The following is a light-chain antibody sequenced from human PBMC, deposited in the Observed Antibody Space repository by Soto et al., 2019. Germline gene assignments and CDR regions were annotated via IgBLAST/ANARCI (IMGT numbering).Light chain of an antibody. CDR1: SGHSSYA. CDR3: QTGGTGMV. CDR2: LNSDGSH. Sequence: QLVLTQSPSASASLGASVKLTCTLSSGHSSYAIAWHQQQPEKGPRYLMKLNSDGSHSKGDGIPDRFSGSSSGAERYLTISSLQSEDEADYYCQTGGTGMVFGGGTKLTAL. J-gene: IGLJ2*01. V-gene: IGLV4-69*01.